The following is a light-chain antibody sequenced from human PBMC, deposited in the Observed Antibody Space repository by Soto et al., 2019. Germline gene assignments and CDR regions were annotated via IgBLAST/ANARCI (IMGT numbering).Light chain of an antibody. V-gene: IGKV3-11*01. J-gene: IGKJ5*01. Sequence: EIVLTQSPATVTVSPGEIVTLSCRASENINNYLAWYQQRPGQAPRLLIYEASSRATGVPARFIGSGSGTDFTLTISSLEPEDFAIYYCQKRGNWPHFGQGTRLEI. CDR2: EAS. CDR1: ENINNY. CDR3: QKRGNWPH.